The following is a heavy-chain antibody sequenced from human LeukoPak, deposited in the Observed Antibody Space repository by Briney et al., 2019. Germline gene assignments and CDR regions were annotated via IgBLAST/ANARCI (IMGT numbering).Heavy chain of an antibody. CDR1: GGTFSSYA. CDR3: ARSPLEWLSKFDY. D-gene: IGHD3-3*01. V-gene: IGHV1-69*05. Sequence: SVKVSCKASGGTFSSYAISWVRQAPGQGLEWMGRIIPIFGTANYAQKFQGRVTITTDESTSTAYMELSSLRSEDTAVYYCARSPLEWLSKFDYWGQGTLVTASS. CDR2: IIPIFGTA. J-gene: IGHJ4*02.